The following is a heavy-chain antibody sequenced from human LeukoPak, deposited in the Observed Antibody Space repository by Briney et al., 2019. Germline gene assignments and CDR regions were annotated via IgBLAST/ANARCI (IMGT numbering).Heavy chain of an antibody. Sequence: GGSLRLSCAASGFTFDDYGMSWVRQAPGKGLEWVSGINWNGGSTGYADSVKGRFTISRDNAKNSLYLQMNSLRAEDTALYYCARGILYSYPEWFGPWGQGTLVTVSS. V-gene: IGHV3-20*04. CDR3: ARGILYSYPEWFGP. CDR2: INWNGGST. J-gene: IGHJ5*02. D-gene: IGHD5-24*01. CDR1: GFTFDDYG.